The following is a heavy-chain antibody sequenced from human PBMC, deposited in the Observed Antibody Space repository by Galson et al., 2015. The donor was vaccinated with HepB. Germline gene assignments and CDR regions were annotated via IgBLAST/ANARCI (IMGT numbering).Heavy chain of an antibody. Sequence: SLRLSCAASGFIFSDYAMNWARQAPGKGPEWVSAIGGPGTDTYYAESVEGRFTISRDNSRSTLYLQLDSLRAEDTAIYYCAKDGWRRNSVWDAYDIWGRGTMVTVSS. J-gene: IGHJ3*02. CDR3: AKDGWRRNSVWDAYDI. CDR2: IGGPGTDT. V-gene: IGHV3-23*01. D-gene: IGHD4-23*01. CDR1: GFIFSDYA.